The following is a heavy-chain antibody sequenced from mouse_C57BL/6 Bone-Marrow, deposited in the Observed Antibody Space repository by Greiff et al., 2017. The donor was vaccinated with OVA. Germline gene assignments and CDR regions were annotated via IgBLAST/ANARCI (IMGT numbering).Heavy chain of an antibody. D-gene: IGHD2-3*01. CDR2: IDPENGDT. J-gene: IGHJ2*01. Sequence: VQLQQSGAELVRPGASVKLSCTASGFNIKDDYMHWVKQRPEQGLEWIGWIDPENGDTEYASKFQGKATITADTSSTTAYLQLRSLTAEDTAVYYCTTEDDGYLYYIDYWGQGTTLTVSS. CDR1: GFNIKDDY. V-gene: IGHV14-4*01. CDR3: TTEDDGYLYYIDY.